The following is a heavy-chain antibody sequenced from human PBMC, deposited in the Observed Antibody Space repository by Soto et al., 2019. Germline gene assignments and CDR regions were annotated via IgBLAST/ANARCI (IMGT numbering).Heavy chain of an antibody. J-gene: IGHJ4*02. D-gene: IGHD2-2*01. CDR1: GFTFSSYS. CDR2: ISSSSSYI. V-gene: IGHV3-21*01. Sequence: GGSLRLSCAASGFTFSSYSMNWVRQAPGKGLEWVSSISSSSSYIYYADSVKGRFTISRDNAKNSLYLQMNSLRAEDTAVYYCAVVPAAMRRAVDYWGQGTLVTVSS. CDR3: AVVPAAMRRAVDY.